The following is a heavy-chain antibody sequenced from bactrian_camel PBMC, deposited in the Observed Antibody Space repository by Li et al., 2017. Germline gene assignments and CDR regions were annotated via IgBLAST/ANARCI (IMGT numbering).Heavy chain of an antibody. CDR3: VAGDPPYRGSEYTGYPFSY. D-gene: IGHD2*01. Sequence: VQLVESGGGSVQTGGSLRLSCAASGLTASTCSMAWYRQAPGKQRELVAAIVTAGVTYYADSVKGRFTISKDTAENTLYLQMNSLKPEDTAAYYCVAGDPPYRGSEYTGYPFSYWGQGTQVTVS. CDR1: GLTASTCS. J-gene: IGHJ4*01. V-gene: IGHV3S57*01. CDR2: IVTAGVT.